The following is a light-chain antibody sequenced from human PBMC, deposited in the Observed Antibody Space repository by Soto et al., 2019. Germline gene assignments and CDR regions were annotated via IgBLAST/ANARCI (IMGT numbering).Light chain of an antibody. CDR3: QQYGSSPWT. Sequence: EIVLTQSPGTLSLSPGERATLSCRASQSVSSSYLAWYQQKPGQAPRLLIYGASSRATGIPDRFSGSGSGTAFTLTISRLDTEDIAVYYCQQYGSSPWTFGQGTKVEIK. V-gene: IGKV3-20*01. CDR1: QSVSSSY. J-gene: IGKJ1*01. CDR2: GAS.